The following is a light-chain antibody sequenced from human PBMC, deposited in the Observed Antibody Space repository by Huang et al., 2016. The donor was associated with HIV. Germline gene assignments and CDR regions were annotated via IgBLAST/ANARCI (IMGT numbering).Light chain of an antibody. CDR2: GAA. J-gene: IGKJ2*03. CDR3: QQFGSSPPYS. Sequence: IVLTQSPDTLSLSPGERATLSCRASQTVTNNYLAWYQQRPVQAPRRLIYGAATRATGIPDRCSGSGSGTDFTLTISRLEPKDFVVYYCQQFGSSPPYSFGQGTKLEIK. CDR1: QTVTNNY. V-gene: IGKV3-20*01.